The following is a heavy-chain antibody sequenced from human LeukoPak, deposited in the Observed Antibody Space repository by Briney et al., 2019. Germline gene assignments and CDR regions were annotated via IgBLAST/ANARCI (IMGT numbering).Heavy chain of an antibody. CDR1: GFTFSSYS. D-gene: IGHD3-22*01. V-gene: IGHV3-30-3*01. CDR3: ARVPIVVLKTFYFDY. J-gene: IGHJ4*02. CDR2: VSYDGSSK. Sequence: GGSLRLSCAASGFTFSSYSMHWVRQAPGKGLEWVAVVSYDGSSKYYADSVKGRFTISRDNSKNTLYLQMNSLRDEDTAVYYCARVPIVVLKTFYFDYWGQGTLVTVSS.